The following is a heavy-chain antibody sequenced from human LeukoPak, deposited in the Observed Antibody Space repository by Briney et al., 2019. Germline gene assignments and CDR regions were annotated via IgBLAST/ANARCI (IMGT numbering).Heavy chain of an antibody. J-gene: IGHJ4*02. Sequence: GGSLRLSCAASGFTFSSYWMNWVRQALGKGLEWVSYISSSGSTIYYADSVKGRFTISRDNAKNSLFLQMNSLRAEDTAVYYCARTTPALYFDYWGQGTLVTVSS. D-gene: IGHD2-2*01. V-gene: IGHV3-48*04. CDR2: ISSSGSTI. CDR1: GFTFSSYW. CDR3: ARTTPALYFDY.